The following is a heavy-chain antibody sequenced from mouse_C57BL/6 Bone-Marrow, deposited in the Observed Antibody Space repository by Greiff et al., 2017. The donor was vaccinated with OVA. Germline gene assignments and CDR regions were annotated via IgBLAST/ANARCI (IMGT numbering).Heavy chain of an antibody. CDR2: IDPEDGET. CDR3: ALTAPYAMDY. CDR1: GFNIKDYY. V-gene: IGHV14-2*01. Sequence: EVQLQQSGAELVKPGASVKLSCTASGFNIKDYYMHWVKQRTEQGLEWIGRIDPEDGETKYAPNFQGKATITADTSSNTAYLQLSSLTSEDTAVYYCALTAPYAMDYWGQGTSVTVSS. D-gene: IGHD4-1*01. J-gene: IGHJ4*01.